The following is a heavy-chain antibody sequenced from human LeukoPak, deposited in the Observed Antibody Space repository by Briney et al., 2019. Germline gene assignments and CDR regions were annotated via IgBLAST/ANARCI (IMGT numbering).Heavy chain of an antibody. Sequence: PSETLSLTCAVYGGSFSEHYWSWIRQPPGKSLEWIGEINHAENTNYNPSLKSRVTISVDTSKNQFSLKLTSVTATDTAVYYCARSERRGWYFDLWGRGSRVTVSS. CDR1: GGSFSEHY. J-gene: IGHJ2*01. CDR2: INHAENT. CDR3: ARSERRGWYFDL. V-gene: IGHV4-34*01. D-gene: IGHD1-26*01.